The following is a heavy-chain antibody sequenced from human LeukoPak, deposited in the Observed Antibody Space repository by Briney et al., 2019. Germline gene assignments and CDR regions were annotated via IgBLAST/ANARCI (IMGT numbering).Heavy chain of an antibody. CDR3: ARVFVHLPDDSSDYYVDY. V-gene: IGHV1-2*02. D-gene: IGHD3-22*01. Sequence: ASVKVSCKASGYTFTGYYMHWVRQAPGQGLEWMGWINPDSGGTNYAQKFQGRVTMTRDTSISTAYMELSRLGSDDTAVYYCARVFVHLPDDSSDYYVDYWGQGILVTVSS. J-gene: IGHJ4*02. CDR2: INPDSGGT. CDR1: GYTFTGYY.